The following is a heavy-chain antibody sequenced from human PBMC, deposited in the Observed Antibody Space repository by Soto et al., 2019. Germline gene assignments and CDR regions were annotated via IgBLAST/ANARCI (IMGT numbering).Heavy chain of an antibody. CDR3: ASFLCSSESSGYYGMDV. Sequence: ASVKVSCKASGYTFTGYYMHWVRQVPGQGLEWMGWINPNSGDTKYVQEFQGRVTMTRDTSISTAYMELSRLRSDDTAVYYCASFLCSSESSGYYGMDVWGQGTTVTVSS. CDR2: INPNSGDT. D-gene: IGHD2-2*01. V-gene: IGHV1-2*02. CDR1: GYTFTGYY. J-gene: IGHJ6*02.